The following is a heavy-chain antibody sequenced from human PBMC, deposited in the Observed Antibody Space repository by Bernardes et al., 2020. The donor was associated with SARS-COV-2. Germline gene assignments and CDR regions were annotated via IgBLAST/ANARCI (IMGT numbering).Heavy chain of an antibody. CDR1: GFNFDDCA. CDR2: ISWNSDDI. Sequence: GGSLRVSCVACGFNFDDCAMHWVRQVTGKGLEWVSAISWNSDDIGYADSVKGRFTISRDNAKKSLYLQMNSLRPDDTAFYYCANLPELATFYGFDLWGQGTMVTVTS. J-gene: IGHJ3*01. D-gene: IGHD5-12*01. CDR3: ANLPELATFYGFDL. V-gene: IGHV3-9*01.